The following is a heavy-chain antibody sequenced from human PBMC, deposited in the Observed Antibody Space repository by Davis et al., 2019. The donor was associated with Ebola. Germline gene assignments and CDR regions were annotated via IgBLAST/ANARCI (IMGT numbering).Heavy chain of an antibody. CDR2: IIPIFGIA. CDR3: ATQKSGEPIFHY. Sequence: AASVKVSCKASGGTFSTYTFIWVRQAPGHGLEWMGGIIPIFGIANYAQRFQGRVTITADKSTTTAYMEMTSLISEDTAVYYCATQKSGEPIFHYWGQGTLVTVSS. J-gene: IGHJ4*02. CDR1: GGTFSTYT. V-gene: IGHV1-69*10. D-gene: IGHD7-27*01.